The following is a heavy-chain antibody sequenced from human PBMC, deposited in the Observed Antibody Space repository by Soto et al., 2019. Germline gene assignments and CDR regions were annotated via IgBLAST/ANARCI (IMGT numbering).Heavy chain of an antibody. CDR1: VFIFTSYG. CDR3: ARSRDGYSLYFYYCMQG. Sequence: GGSLRLSCASSVFIFTSYGMHCVRQSPGKGLEWMALILHDGSAEYYADSVKGRFTISRDNSKNTLYLQMNSLTAEDTAVYYCARSRDGYSLYFYYCMQGWGQGTTVSV. J-gene: IGHJ6*01. D-gene: IGHD4-4*01. CDR2: ILHDGSAE. V-gene: IGHV3-30*03.